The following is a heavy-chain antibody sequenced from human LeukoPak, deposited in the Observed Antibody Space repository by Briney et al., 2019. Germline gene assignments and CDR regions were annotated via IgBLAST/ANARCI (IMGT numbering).Heavy chain of an antibody. CDR2: LNPSSGST. Sequence: ASVKVSCKASGYTFTTFYMHWVRQAPGQGLEWMGILNPSSGSTSYAQRFQGRVTMTRDTSTSTFYMELRSLKSEDTVVYYCARGGEYYDSSGSYFDYWGQGTAVTVSS. CDR1: GYTFTTFY. V-gene: IGHV1-46*01. CDR3: ARGGEYYDSSGSYFDY. D-gene: IGHD3-22*01. J-gene: IGHJ4*02.